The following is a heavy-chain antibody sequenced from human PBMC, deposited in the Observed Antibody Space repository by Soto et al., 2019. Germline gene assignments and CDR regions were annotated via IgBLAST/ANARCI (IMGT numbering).Heavy chain of an antibody. D-gene: IGHD3-22*01. V-gene: IGHV3-11*04. Sequence: GGSLRLSCAASGFTFSDYYMSWIRQAPGKGLEWVSYISSSGSTIYYADSVKGRFTISRDNAKNTLYLQMNSLRAEDTAVYYCARDSRYYDSSGPKPYWGQGTLVTVSS. CDR1: GFTFSDYY. CDR2: ISSSGSTI. J-gene: IGHJ4*02. CDR3: ARDSRYYDSSGPKPY.